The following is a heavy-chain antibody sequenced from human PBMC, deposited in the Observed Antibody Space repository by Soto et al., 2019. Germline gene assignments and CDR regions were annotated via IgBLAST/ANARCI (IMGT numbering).Heavy chain of an antibody. CDR2: IIPIFGTA. D-gene: IGHD2-8*01. J-gene: IGHJ6*02. CDR3: ARLKWADLRVGVDV. CDR1: GGTFSSYA. V-gene: IGHV1-69*06. Sequence: QVQLVQSGAEVKKPGSSVTVSCKASGGTFSSYAISWVRQAPGQGLEWMGGIIPIFGTANYAQKFQGRVKSTAEKCTSTDYMEVSSLRSEDTAVYYCARLKWADLRVGVDVWGQGTTVTVSS.